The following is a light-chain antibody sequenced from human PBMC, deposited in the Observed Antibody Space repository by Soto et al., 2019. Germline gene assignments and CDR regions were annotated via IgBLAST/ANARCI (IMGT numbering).Light chain of an antibody. CDR1: QSVSSSY. CDR2: GAS. V-gene: IGKV3-20*01. J-gene: IGKJ1*01. CDR3: QQYGSSGT. Sequence: EIVLTQSPGTLSLSPGEGATLSCRASQSVSSSYIAWYQQRPGQTPSLLIYGASTRATGIPDRFSGSGSGTHFTLTISRLEPEDFAVYYCQQYGSSGTFGQGTKVDNK.